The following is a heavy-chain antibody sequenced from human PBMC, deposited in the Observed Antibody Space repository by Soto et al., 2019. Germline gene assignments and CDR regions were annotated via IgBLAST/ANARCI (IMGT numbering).Heavy chain of an antibody. CDR3: AKITIFGVVPNWFDP. Sequence: GGSLRLSCAASGFTFSSYAMSWVRQAPGKGLEWVSAISGSGGSTYYADSVKGRFTISRDNSKNTLYLQMNSLRAEDTAVYYCAKITIFGVVPNWFDPWGQGTLVTVSS. V-gene: IGHV3-23*01. J-gene: IGHJ5*02. CDR2: ISGSGGST. CDR1: GFTFSSYA. D-gene: IGHD3-3*01.